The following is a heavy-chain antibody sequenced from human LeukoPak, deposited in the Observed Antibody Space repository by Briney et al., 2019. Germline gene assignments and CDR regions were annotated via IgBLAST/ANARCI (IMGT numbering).Heavy chain of an antibody. CDR3: AKDPDPAAGTGY. CDR2: INSDGSTT. CDR1: GFTFSSYW. V-gene: IGHV3-74*01. J-gene: IGHJ4*02. D-gene: IGHD6-13*01. Sequence: GGSLRLSCADSGFTFSSYWMHWVRQAPGKGLVWISRINSDGSTTNYADSVKGRFTISRDNSKNTLYLQMNSLRAEDTAVYYCAKDPDPAAGTGYWGQGTLVTVSS.